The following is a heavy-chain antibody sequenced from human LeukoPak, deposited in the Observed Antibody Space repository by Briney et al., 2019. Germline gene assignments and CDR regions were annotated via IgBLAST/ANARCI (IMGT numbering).Heavy chain of an antibody. CDR2: IYHSGNVYESANT. Sequence: SQALSLTCTVSGGSITSGGYYWSWIRQPPGKGLEWIAYIYHSGNVYESANTFYNPSLKSRVHISIDRSKNQFFLNLDSVTAADTAVYYCARDLYSDVNHFDYWGQGTLVTVSS. CDR3: ARDLYSDVNHFDY. J-gene: IGHJ4*02. D-gene: IGHD4-17*01. CDR1: GGSITSGGYY. V-gene: IGHV4-30-2*01.